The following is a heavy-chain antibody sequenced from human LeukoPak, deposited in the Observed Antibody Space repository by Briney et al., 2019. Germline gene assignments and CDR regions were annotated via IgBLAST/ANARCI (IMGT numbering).Heavy chain of an antibody. CDR1: GFTFSSYA. V-gene: IGHV3-30*04. J-gene: IGHJ6*02. Sequence: GGSLRLSCAASGFTFSSYAMHWVRQAPGKGLEWVAVISYDGSNKYYADSVKGRFTISRDNSKNTLYLQMNSLRAEDTAVYYCARDLANYYDSGFYYYGMDVWGQGTTVTVSS. D-gene: IGHD3-22*01. CDR3: ARDLANYYDSGFYYYGMDV. CDR2: ISYDGSNK.